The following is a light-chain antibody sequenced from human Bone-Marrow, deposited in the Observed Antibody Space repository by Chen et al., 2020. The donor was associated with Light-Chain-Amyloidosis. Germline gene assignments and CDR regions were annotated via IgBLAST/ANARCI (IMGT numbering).Light chain of an antibody. V-gene: IGLV2-23*02. Sequence: QSALTQPASVSGSPGPSITIPSTGTSSDVGSYNLVSWYQQHPGKAPKLMIYEVSKRPSGVSNRFSGSKSGNTASLTISGLQAEDEADYYCCSYAGSSTYVFGTGTKVTVL. CDR1: SSDVGSYNL. J-gene: IGLJ1*01. CDR3: CSYAGSSTYV. CDR2: EVS.